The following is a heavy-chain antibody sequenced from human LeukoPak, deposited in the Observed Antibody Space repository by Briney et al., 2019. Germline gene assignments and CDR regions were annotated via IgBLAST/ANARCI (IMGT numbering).Heavy chain of an antibody. D-gene: IGHD3/OR15-3a*01. CDR2: INPNSGGT. V-gene: IGHV1-2*02. Sequence: ASVKVSCKASGYIFTGYYIHWVRQAPGQGLEWMGWINPNSGGTNYAQKFQGRVTMTRDTSISTAYTEVTMLRSDDTAVFFCASTVGLGVPGGALDIWGQGTMVAVSS. CDR3: ASTVGLGVPGGALDI. CDR1: GYIFTGYY. J-gene: IGHJ3*02.